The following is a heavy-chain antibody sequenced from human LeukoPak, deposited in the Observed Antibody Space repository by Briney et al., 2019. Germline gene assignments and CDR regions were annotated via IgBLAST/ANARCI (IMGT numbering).Heavy chain of an antibody. CDR3: ARHFDRDGYKSNAFDI. CDR2: MYYSGST. J-gene: IGHJ3*02. Sequence: PSETLSLTCTVSGGSFSSSSYYWGWIRQPPGKGLEWIGSMYYSGSTYYNASLRSRVTISVDTSKSQFSLKLSSVTAADTAVYYCARHFDRDGYKSNAFDIWGQGTMVTVSS. D-gene: IGHD5-24*01. V-gene: IGHV4-39*01. CDR1: GGSFSSSSYY.